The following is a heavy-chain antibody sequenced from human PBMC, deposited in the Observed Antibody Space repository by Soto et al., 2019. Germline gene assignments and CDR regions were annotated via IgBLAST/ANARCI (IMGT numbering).Heavy chain of an antibody. Sequence: GGSLRLSCAASGFTFSSYAMHWVRQAPGKGLEWVAVISYDGSNKYYADSVKGRFTISRDNSKNTLYLQMNSLRAEDTAVYYCAGAYGGLDYWGQGTLVTVSP. CDR1: GFTFSSYA. CDR3: AGAYGGLDY. J-gene: IGHJ4*02. V-gene: IGHV3-30-3*01. D-gene: IGHD4-17*01. CDR2: ISYDGSNK.